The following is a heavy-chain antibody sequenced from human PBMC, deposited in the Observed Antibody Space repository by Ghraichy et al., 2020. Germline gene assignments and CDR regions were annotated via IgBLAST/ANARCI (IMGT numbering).Heavy chain of an antibody. CDR2: ISAYNGNT. D-gene: IGHD2-15*01. CDR3: ARDPAYIVVVVADTNLDY. V-gene: IGHV1-18*04. Sequence: ASVKVSCKASGYTFTSYGISWVRQAPGQGLEWMGWISAYNGNTNYAQKLQGRVTMTTDTSTSTAYMELRSLRSDDTAVYYCARDPAYIVVVVADTNLDYWGQGTLVTVSS. J-gene: IGHJ4*02. CDR1: GYTFTSYG.